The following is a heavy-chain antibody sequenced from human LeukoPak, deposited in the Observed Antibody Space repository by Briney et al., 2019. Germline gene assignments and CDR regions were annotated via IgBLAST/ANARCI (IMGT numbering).Heavy chain of an antibody. CDR1: GYTFTNYY. D-gene: IGHD5-18*01. Sequence: ASVKVSCKASGYTFTNYYMHWVRQAPGQGLGWMGIINPSRGGTSYAQKFQGRLTMTRDTSTTTVYMELSSLRSEDTAMYYCAREIGPRQLHLWGSAFDYWGQGTLVTVSS. J-gene: IGHJ4*02. CDR3: AREIGPRQLHLWGSAFDY. CDR2: INPSRGGT. V-gene: IGHV1-46*01.